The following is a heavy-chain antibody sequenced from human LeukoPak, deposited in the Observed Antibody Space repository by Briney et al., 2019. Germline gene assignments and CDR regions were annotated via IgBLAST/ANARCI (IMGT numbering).Heavy chain of an antibody. V-gene: IGHV3-43*01. CDR2: ISWDGGNT. D-gene: IGHD1-26*01. J-gene: IGHJ4*02. CDR3: ATDRDSGRSNDY. Sequence: PGGSLRLSCAASGFTFDDYTMHWVRQAPGKGLEWVSLISWDGGNTYYVDSVKGRFTISRDNAKNSLYLQMNSLRAEDTAVYYCATDRDSGRSNDYWGQGTLVTVSS. CDR1: GFTFDDYT.